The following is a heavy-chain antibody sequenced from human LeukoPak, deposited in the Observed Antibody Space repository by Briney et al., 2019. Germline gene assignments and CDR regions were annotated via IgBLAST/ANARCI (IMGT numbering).Heavy chain of an antibody. Sequence: GESLKISCKGSGYSFTSYWITWVRQMPGKGLEWMGRIDPSDSYTNYSPSSQGHVTISADKSISTAYLQWSSLKASDTAMYYCAARARDYGDFDFDYWGQGTLVTVSS. CDR3: AARARDYGDFDFDY. CDR2: IDPSDSYT. J-gene: IGHJ4*02. V-gene: IGHV5-10-1*01. CDR1: GYSFTSYW. D-gene: IGHD4-17*01.